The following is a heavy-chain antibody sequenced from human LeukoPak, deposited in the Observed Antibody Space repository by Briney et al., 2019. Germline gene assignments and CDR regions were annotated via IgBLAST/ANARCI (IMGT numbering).Heavy chain of an antibody. CDR2: INHRGST. J-gene: IGHJ4*02. Sequence: SETLSLTCAVYDGSFTGYFWNWIRQSPGKGLEWIGEINHRGSTNYNPSLKSRLTISVDTSKNQFSLRLTSVTAADPGVYFCARDPTTVMTVPWYFDTWGQGTLVTVSS. CDR3: ARDPTTVMTVPWYFDT. D-gene: IGHD4-11*01. CDR1: DGSFTGYF. V-gene: IGHV4-34*01.